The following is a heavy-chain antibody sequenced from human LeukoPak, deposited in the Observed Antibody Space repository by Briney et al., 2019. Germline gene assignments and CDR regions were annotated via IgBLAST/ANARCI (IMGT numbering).Heavy chain of an antibody. CDR3: ATGGKNIAAAGTGY. D-gene: IGHD6-13*01. J-gene: IGHJ4*02. CDR2: ISSSSSYI. CDR1: GFTFSSYS. Sequence: PRGSLRLSCAASGFTFSSYSMNWVRQAPGKGLEWVSSISSSSSYIYYADSVKGRFTISRDNAKNSLYLQMNSLRAEDTAVYYCATGGKNIAAAGTGYWGQGTLVTVSS. V-gene: IGHV3-21*01.